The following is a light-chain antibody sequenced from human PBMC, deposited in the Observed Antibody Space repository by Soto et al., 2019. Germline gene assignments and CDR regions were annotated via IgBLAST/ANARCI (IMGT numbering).Light chain of an antibody. CDR3: ISFTISRNTVI. V-gene: IGLV2-14*01. J-gene: IGLJ2*01. Sequence: QSALTQPASVSGSPGQSITISCTGTSSDVDGYNYVSWYQYHPGKAPKLMIYDVNNRPSGVSNRFSGSKSGNTASLTISWLQAEDEADYYCISFTISRNTVIFGGGTKLTVL. CDR1: SSDVDGYNY. CDR2: DVN.